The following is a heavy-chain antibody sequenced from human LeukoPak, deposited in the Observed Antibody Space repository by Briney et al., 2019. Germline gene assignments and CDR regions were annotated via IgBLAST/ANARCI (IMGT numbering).Heavy chain of an antibody. D-gene: IGHD1-26*01. CDR3: ARGRVVGATRHGFDP. CDR2: INHSGST. Sequence: SETLSLTCAVYGGSFSGYYWSWIRQPPGKGLEWIGEINHSGSTNYNPSLKSRVTISVDTSKNQFSLKLSSVTAADTAVYYCARGRVVGATRHGFDPWGQGTLVTVSS. CDR1: GGSFSGYY. V-gene: IGHV4-34*01. J-gene: IGHJ5*02.